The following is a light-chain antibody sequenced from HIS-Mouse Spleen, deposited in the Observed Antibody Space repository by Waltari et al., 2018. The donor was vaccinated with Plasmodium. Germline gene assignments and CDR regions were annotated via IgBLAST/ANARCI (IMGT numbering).Light chain of an antibody. Sequence: AIQLTQSPSSLSASVGDRVTITCRASQGISSALAWYQQKPGKAPKLLSYDASSLESGVPSRFSGSGSGTDFTLTISSLQPEDFATYYCQQFNSYPQGTFGQGTRLEIK. CDR3: QQFNSYPQGT. J-gene: IGKJ5*01. CDR1: QGISSA. CDR2: DAS. V-gene: IGKV1-13*02.